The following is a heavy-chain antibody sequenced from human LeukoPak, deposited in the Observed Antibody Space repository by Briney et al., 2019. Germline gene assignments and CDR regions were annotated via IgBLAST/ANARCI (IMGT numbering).Heavy chain of an antibody. CDR1: GDSISSGDYY. J-gene: IGHJ5*02. Sequence: SETLSLTCTVSGDSISSGDYYWSWIRQPAGKGLEWIGYIYYSGSTNYNPSLKSRVTISVDTSKNQFSLKLSSVTAADTAVYYCARVHGDYVEWFDPWGQGTLVTVSS. CDR3: ARVHGDYVEWFDP. D-gene: IGHD4-17*01. V-gene: IGHV4-61*10. CDR2: IYYSGST.